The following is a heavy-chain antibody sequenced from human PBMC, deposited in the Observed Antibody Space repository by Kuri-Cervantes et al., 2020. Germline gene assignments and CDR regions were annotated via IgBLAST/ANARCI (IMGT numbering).Heavy chain of an antibody. CDR3: ASGADYGGILDY. CDR2: ISWNSGSI. Sequence: SLKISCAASGFTFDDYAMHWVRQAPGKGLEWVSGISWNSGSIGYADSVKGRFTISRDNAKNSLYLQMNSLRDEDTAVYYCASGADYGGILDYWGQGTLVTVSS. V-gene: IGHV3-9*01. J-gene: IGHJ4*02. CDR1: GFTFDDYA. D-gene: IGHD4-23*01.